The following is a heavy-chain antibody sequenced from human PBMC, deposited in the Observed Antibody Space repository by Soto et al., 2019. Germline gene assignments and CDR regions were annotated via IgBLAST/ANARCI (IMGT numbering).Heavy chain of an antibody. J-gene: IGHJ2*01. D-gene: IGHD4-4*01. CDR2: ISYDGSNK. Sequence: QVQLVESGGGVVQPGRSLRLSCAASGFTFSSYAMHWVHQAPGKGLEWVAVISYDGSNKYYADSVKGRFTISRDNSKNPLYLQMNSLRAEDTAVYYCARPLWRDDYNWGYFDLWGRGTLVTVSS. V-gene: IGHV3-30-3*01. CDR1: GFTFSSYA. CDR3: ARPLWRDDYNWGYFDL.